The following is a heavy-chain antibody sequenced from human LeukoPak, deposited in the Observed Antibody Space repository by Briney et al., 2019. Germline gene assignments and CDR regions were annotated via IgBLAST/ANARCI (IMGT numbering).Heavy chain of an antibody. CDR1: GGSISSYY. D-gene: IGHD6-13*01. CDR2: IYYSGST. Sequence: SETLSLTCTVSGGSISSYYWSWLRQPPGKGLEWIGYIYYSGSTNYNPSLKSRVTISVGTSKNQFSLKLSSVTAADTAVYNCARAGIAAAGIFDYWGQGTLVTVSS. V-gene: IGHV4-59*01. CDR3: ARAGIAAAGIFDY. J-gene: IGHJ4*02.